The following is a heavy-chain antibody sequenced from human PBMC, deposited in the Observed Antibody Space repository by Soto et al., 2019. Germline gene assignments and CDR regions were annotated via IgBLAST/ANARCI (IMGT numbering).Heavy chain of an antibody. CDR1: GFTFSSYS. V-gene: IGHV3-21*01. CDR3: ARFCEYSSSFVDY. Sequence: EVQLVESGGGLVKPGGSLRLSCAASGFTFSSYSMNWVRQAPGKGLEWVSSISSSSSYIYYADSVKGRFTISRDNAKNSLYLQMNSLRAEDTAVYYCARFCEYSSSFVDYWGQGTLVTVSS. J-gene: IGHJ4*02. CDR2: ISSSSSYI. D-gene: IGHD6-6*01.